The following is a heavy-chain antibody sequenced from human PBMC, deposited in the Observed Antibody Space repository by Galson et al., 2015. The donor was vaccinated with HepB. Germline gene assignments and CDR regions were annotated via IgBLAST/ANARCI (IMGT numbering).Heavy chain of an antibody. CDR3: AREYPAVADYWYFDL. Sequence: SLRLSCAASEFTFSSYWMSWVRQAPGKGLEWVANIKQDGSEKYYVDSVKGRFTISRDNAKNSLYLQMNSLRAEDTAVYYCAREYPAVADYWYFDLWGRGTLVTVSS. J-gene: IGHJ2*01. V-gene: IGHV3-7*03. CDR1: EFTFSSYW. CDR2: IKQDGSEK. D-gene: IGHD6-19*01.